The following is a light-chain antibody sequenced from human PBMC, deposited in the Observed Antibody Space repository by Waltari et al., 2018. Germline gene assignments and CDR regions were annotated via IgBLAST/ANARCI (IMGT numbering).Light chain of an antibody. Sequence: DIQMPQSPSTRSASVGDRVTITCRASQSVTRYLAWYQQKPGKPPKVLIWDVSSLERGVPSRFSGSGSGTEFTLTISSLQPDDFATYYCQQYDRYSAWTFGQGTKVEIK. J-gene: IGKJ1*01. V-gene: IGKV1-5*01. CDR1: QSVTRY. CDR3: QQYDRYSAWT. CDR2: DVS.